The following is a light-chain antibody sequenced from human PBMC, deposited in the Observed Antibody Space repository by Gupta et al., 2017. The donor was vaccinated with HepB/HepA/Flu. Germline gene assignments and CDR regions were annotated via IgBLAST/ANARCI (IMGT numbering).Light chain of an antibody. CDR1: QSLLHSNGYNY. CDR2: LGS. CDR3: IQALQTPGT. V-gene: IGKV2-28*01. J-gene: IGKJ3*01. Sequence: DIVMTQSPLSLPVTPGEPASISCRSSQSLLHSNGYNYLDWYLQKPGQSPQLLIYLGSNRASGVPDRFSGSGSGTDFTLKISRVEAEDVGVYYCIQALQTPGTFGPGTXVDIK.